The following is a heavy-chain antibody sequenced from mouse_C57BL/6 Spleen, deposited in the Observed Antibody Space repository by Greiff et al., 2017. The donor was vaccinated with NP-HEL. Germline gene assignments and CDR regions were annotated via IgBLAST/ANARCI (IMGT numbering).Heavy chain of an antibody. Sequence: EVKLVESGGGLVQPGGSMKLSCVASGFTFSNYWMNWVRQSPEKGLEWVAQIRLKSDNYATHYAESVKGRFTISRDDSKSSVYLQMNNLRAEDTGIYYCTEGDYYGSPPFAYWGQGTLVTVSA. J-gene: IGHJ3*01. CDR2: IRLKSDNYAT. D-gene: IGHD1-1*01. CDR3: TEGDYYGSPPFAY. V-gene: IGHV6-3*01. CDR1: GFTFSNYW.